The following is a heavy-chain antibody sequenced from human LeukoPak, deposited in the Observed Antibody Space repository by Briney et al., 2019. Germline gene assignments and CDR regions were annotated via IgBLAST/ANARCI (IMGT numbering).Heavy chain of an antibody. D-gene: IGHD4-23*01. CDR3: ARDRLLCDYGGKPLFDY. V-gene: IGHV4-59*12. J-gene: IGHJ4*02. CDR1: GGSISSYY. Sequence: SETLSLTCTVSGGSISSYYWNWIRQSPGKGLEWIGYMYHSGSTNYNPSLKGRVTMSVDTSKNQFSLKMTSVTAADTAVYFCARDRLLCDYGGKPLFDYWGQGTLVTVSS. CDR2: MYHSGST.